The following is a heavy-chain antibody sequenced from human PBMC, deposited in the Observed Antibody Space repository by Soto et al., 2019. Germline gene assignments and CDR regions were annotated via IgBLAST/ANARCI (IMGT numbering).Heavy chain of an antibody. Sequence: EVQLVESGGGLIQPGGSLRLSCTAPGFSVTSNYMSWVRQAPGKGLEWVSLILAGGSTSYADSVKGRFTVSRDNSNNILFLQLNSLRVEDTAVYYCARGTWGIRWPNFFDYWGQGVLVTVSS. V-gene: IGHV3-53*01. CDR3: ARGTWGIRWPNFFDY. D-gene: IGHD1-1*01. CDR1: GFSVTSNY. CDR2: ILAGGST. J-gene: IGHJ4*02.